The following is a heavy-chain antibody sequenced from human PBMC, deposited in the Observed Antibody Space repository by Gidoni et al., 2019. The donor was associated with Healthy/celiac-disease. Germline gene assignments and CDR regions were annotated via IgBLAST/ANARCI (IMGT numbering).Heavy chain of an antibody. Sequence: QVQLVQSGAEVKKPGASVKVSCKASGYTFTSYAMHLVRQAPGQRLEWMGWINAGNGNTKYSQKFQGRVTITRDTSASTAYMELSSLRSEDTAVYYCAREPPPFGVVITTSNYGMDVWGQGTTVTV. CDR3: AREPPPFGVVITTSNYGMDV. V-gene: IGHV1-3*01. D-gene: IGHD3-3*01. J-gene: IGHJ6*02. CDR1: GYTFTSYA. CDR2: INAGNGNT.